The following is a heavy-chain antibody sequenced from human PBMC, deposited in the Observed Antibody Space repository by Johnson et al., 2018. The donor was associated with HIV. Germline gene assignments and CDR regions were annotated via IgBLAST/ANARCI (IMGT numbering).Heavy chain of an antibody. CDR1: GFTFSSYD. J-gene: IGHJ3*02. Sequence: VQLVESGGGLVQPGGSLRLSCAASGFTFSSYDMHWVRQATGKGLEWVSRINSDGTITSYADSVKGRFTISRDNANNSLYLQMNSLRVEDTAVYYCARPGYYDSSGLDAFDIWGQGTMVTVSS. CDR2: INSDGTIT. D-gene: IGHD3-22*01. CDR3: ARPGYYDSSGLDAFDI. V-gene: IGHV3-74*02.